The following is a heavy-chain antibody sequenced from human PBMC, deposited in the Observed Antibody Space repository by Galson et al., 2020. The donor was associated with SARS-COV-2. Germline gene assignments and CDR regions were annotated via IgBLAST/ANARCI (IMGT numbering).Heavy chain of an antibody. CDR3: ARDYGGNSDYFDY. V-gene: IGHV3-74*01. Sequence: TGGSLRLSCAASGFTFSSYWMHWVRQAPGKGLVWVSRINSDGSSTRYADSVKGRVTISRDNAKNTLFLQINSLRAEDTAVYYCARDYGGNSDYFDYWGQGTLVTVSS. J-gene: IGHJ4*02. CDR2: INSDGSST. D-gene: IGHD4-17*01. CDR1: GFTFSSYW.